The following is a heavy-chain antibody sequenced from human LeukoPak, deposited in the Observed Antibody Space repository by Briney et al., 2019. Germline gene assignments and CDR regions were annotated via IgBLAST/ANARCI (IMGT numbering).Heavy chain of an antibody. CDR1: GLPFSIYW. CDR3: SRVFYFDQ. CDR2: IKQVGSKK. J-gene: IGHJ4*02. Sequence: GGSLRLSCAASGLPFSIYWMSWVRQAPTKGLEWVANIKQVGSKKYYVDSVKGRFTIYRHNAKNTLYLQMNSLSAEYTAVLYWSRVFYFDQGGEGTRVTVPS. V-gene: IGHV3-7*01.